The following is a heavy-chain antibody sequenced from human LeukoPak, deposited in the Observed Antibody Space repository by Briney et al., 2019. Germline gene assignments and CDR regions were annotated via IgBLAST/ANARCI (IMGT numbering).Heavy chain of an antibody. Sequence: GGSLRLSCAASGLTFSNYAMSWVRQAPGKGLEWVSAISGSAGGTYYADSVKGRFTISRDNSKNTLYLQMNSLRAEDTAVYYCAKDWYAGYCISTTCYTGFDYWGQGTLVTVSS. CDR1: GLTFSNYA. V-gene: IGHV3-23*01. D-gene: IGHD2-2*02. J-gene: IGHJ4*02. CDR3: AKDWYAGYCISTTCYTGFDY. CDR2: ISGSAGGT.